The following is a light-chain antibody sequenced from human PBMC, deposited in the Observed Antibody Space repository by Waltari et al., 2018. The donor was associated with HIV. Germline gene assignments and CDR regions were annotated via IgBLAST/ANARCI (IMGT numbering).Light chain of an antibody. Sequence: QSALTQPPSVSGAPGQRVTISCTGSSSNIGAGYDVHWYQQLPGTAPKLLIYGNSNRPSGVPDRFSGSKSGTSASLAITGLQAEDEADYYCQSYDSSLSGSGVFGGGTKLTVL. CDR2: GNS. V-gene: IGLV1-40*01. J-gene: IGLJ3*02. CDR3: QSYDSSLSGSGV. CDR1: SSNIGAGYD.